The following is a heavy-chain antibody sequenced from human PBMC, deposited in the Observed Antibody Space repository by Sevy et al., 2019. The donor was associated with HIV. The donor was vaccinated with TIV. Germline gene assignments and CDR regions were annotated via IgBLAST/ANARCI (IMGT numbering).Heavy chain of an antibody. V-gene: IGHV3-21*01. Sequence: GGCLRLSCNASGITFSTSVMNWVRQSPDRGLEWVSSISGDTYYTHYADSMRGRFIVSRDNAKNSLFLAMNSLTVEDTAVYYCTRASLLGYCSTTSCYYAFDIWGPGTVVTVSS. CDR1: GITFSTSV. CDR2: ISGDTYYT. CDR3: TRASLLGYCSTTSCYYAFDI. J-gene: IGHJ3*02. D-gene: IGHD2-2*01.